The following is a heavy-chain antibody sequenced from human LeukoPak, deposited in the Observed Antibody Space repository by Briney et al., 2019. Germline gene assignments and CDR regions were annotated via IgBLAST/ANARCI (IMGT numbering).Heavy chain of an antibody. V-gene: IGHV3-15*01. J-gene: IGHJ6*02. CDR1: GFTFSNAW. CDR2: IKSKTDGGTT. Sequence: GGSLRLSCVASGFTFSNAWMNWVRQAPGKGLEWVGRIKSKTDGGTTDYAAPVKGRITISRDDSTNTLHLQMNSLKTEDTAVYYCARNRYSSSYGMDVWGQGTTVTVSS. D-gene: IGHD6-19*01. CDR3: ARNRYSSSYGMDV.